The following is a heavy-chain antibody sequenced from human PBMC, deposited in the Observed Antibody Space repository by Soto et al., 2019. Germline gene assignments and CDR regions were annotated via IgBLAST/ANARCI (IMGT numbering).Heavy chain of an antibody. D-gene: IGHD6-19*01. J-gene: IGHJ3*02. V-gene: IGHV1-2*02. CDR1: GYTFTGYY. Sequence: ASVKVSCKASGYTFTGYYMHWVRQAPGQGLEWMGWINPNSGGTNYAQKSQGRVTMTRDTSISTAYMELSRLRSDDTAVYYCARVHWLVLDAFDIWGQGTMVTVSS. CDR3: ARVHWLVLDAFDI. CDR2: INPNSGGT.